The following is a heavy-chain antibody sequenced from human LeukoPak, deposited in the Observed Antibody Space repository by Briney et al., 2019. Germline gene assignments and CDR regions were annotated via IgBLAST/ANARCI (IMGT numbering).Heavy chain of an antibody. V-gene: IGHV3-21*01. CDR2: ISSSSSYI. D-gene: IGHD4-11*01. CDR1: GFTFSNYA. J-gene: IGHJ4*02. Sequence: GGSLRLSCAASGFTFSNYAMSWVRQAPGKGLEWVSSISSSSSYIYYADSVKGRFTISRDNAKNSLYLQMNSLRAEDTAVYYCARDKWLTTTHYFDYWGQGTLVTVSS. CDR3: ARDKWLTTTHYFDY.